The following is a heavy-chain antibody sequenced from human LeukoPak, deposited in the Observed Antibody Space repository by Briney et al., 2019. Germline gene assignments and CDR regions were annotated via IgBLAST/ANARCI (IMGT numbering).Heavy chain of an antibody. Sequence: GGSLRLSCAASGFTFSSYAMSWVRQGPGKGLEWVSAISGSGGSTYYADSVKGRFTISRDNSKNTLYLQMNSLRAEDTAVYYCAKGEYSSSFRDGSPKYYFDYWGQGTLVTVSS. CDR1: GFTFSSYA. CDR2: ISGSGGST. J-gene: IGHJ4*02. D-gene: IGHD6-6*01. V-gene: IGHV3-23*01. CDR3: AKGEYSSSFRDGSPKYYFDY.